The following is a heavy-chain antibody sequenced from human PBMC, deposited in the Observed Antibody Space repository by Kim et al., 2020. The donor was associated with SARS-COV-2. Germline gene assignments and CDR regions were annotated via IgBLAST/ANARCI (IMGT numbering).Heavy chain of an antibody. J-gene: IGHJ5*02. CDR2: ISGSGGST. V-gene: IGHV3-23*01. D-gene: IGHD2-15*01. CDR3: APRSACSGGSCYLVVP. CDR1: GFTFSSYA. Sequence: GGSLRLSCAASGFTFSSYAMSWVRQAPGKGLEWVSAISGSGGSTYYADSVKGRFTISRDNSKNTLYLQMNSLRAEDTAVYYCAPRSACSGGSCYLVVPWGQGTLVTVSS.